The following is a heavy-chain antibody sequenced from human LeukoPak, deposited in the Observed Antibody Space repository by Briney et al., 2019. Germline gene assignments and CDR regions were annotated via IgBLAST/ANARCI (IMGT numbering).Heavy chain of an antibody. D-gene: IGHD3-3*01. CDR1: GYTFTSYY. J-gene: IGHJ5*02. CDR3: ARGLWVFGVVIYNWFDP. Sequence: ASVKVSCKASGYTFTSYYMHWVRQAPGQGLEWMGIINPSGGSTSYAQKFQGRVTMTRDTSTSTVYMELSSLRSEDTAVYYCARGLWVFGVVIYNWFDPWGQGTLVTVSS. V-gene: IGHV1-46*01. CDR2: INPSGGST.